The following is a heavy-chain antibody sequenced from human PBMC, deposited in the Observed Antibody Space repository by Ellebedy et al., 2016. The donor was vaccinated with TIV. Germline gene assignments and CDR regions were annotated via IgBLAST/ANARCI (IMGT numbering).Heavy chain of an antibody. J-gene: IGHJ4*02. V-gene: IGHV3-7*03. CDR2: IKEDGSEE. CDR1: GFTFSLNW. D-gene: IGHD1-26*01. Sequence: GESLKIFCAASGFTFSLNWMYWVRQAPGKGLEWVANIKEDGSEEYYVDSVKGRFTISRDNAKNSLYLQMNSLRAEDTAVYYCVRDLHWSYFDWGQGTLVTVSS. CDR3: VRDLHWSYFD.